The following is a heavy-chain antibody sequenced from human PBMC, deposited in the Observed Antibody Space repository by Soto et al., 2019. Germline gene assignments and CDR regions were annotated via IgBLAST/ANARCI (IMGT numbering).Heavy chain of an antibody. D-gene: IGHD3-10*01. Sequence: QVQLVESGGGVVQPGRSLRLSCAAPGFTISSYGMHWVRQAPGKGLEWVAVIWYDGSNKYYADSVKGQFTISRDNSKNTLYLQMNSLRSEDTAVYYCARDGGSGSYDKLDYWGQGTLVTVSS. CDR2: IWYDGSNK. CDR3: ARDGGSGSYDKLDY. CDR1: GFTISSYG. V-gene: IGHV3-33*01. J-gene: IGHJ4*02.